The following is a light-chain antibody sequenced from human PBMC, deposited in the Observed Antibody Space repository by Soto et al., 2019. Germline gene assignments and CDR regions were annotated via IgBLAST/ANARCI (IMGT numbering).Light chain of an antibody. CDR2: GAS. Sequence: EIALTQSSGTLSRSTGQSATLSSGASQSVSNNYLAWYQQKPGQAPRLLIYGASSRATGIPDRFSGSGSGTDFTLTISRLEPEDFAVYYCQVYGRSPWTFGQGTKV. V-gene: IGKV3-20*01. CDR3: QVYGRSPWT. CDR1: QSVSNNY. J-gene: IGKJ1*01.